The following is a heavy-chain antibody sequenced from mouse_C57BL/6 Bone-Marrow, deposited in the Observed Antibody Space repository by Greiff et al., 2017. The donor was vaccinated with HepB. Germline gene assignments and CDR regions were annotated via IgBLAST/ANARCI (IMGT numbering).Heavy chain of an antibody. CDR3: ARSRSYDYDDY. D-gene: IGHD2-4*01. J-gene: IGHJ4*01. CDR1: GYSFTSYY. CDR2: IYPGSGNT. V-gene: IGHV1-66*01. Sequence: QVQLKQSGPELVKPGASVKISCKASGYSFTSYYIHWVKQRPGQGLEWIGWIYPGSGNTKYNEKFKGKATLTADTSSSTAYMQLSSLTSEDSAVYYCARSRSYDYDDYWGQGTSVTVSS.